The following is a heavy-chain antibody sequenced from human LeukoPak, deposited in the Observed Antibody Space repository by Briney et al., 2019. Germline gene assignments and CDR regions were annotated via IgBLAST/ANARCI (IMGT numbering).Heavy chain of an antibody. J-gene: IGHJ6*03. CDR3: ARVRIVGATSPYYYYMDV. Sequence: GGSLRLSCAASGFTFSSYSMNWVRQAPGKGLEWVSSVSSSGIYIYYADSVKGRFTISRDNAKNSLYLQMNSLRAEDTAVYYYARVRIVGATSPYYYYMDVWGKGTTVTVSS. D-gene: IGHD1-26*01. CDR2: VSSSGIYI. V-gene: IGHV3-21*01. CDR1: GFTFSSYS.